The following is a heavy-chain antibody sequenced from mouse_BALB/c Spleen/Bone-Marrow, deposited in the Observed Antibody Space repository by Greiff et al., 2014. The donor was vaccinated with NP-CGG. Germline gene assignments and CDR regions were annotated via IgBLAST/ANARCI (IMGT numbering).Heavy chain of an antibody. CDR3: ARDRGVQGYAMDY. V-gene: IGHV5-4*02. J-gene: IGHJ4*01. Sequence: DVKLVESGGGLVKPGGSLKLSCAASGFTFSDFYMYWVRQTPEKRLEWVATISYGGSYIYYPDSVKGRFTISRDDAKNNLYLQMSSLKSEYTAMYYCARDRGVQGYAMDYWGQGTSVTVSS. CDR2: ISYGGSYI. D-gene: IGHD2-14*01. CDR1: GFTFSDFY.